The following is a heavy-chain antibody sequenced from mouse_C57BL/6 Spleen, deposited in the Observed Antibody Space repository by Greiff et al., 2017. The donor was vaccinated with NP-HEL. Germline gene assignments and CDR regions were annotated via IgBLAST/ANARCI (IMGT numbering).Heavy chain of an antibody. V-gene: IGHV3-6*01. CDR1: GYSITSGYY. D-gene: IGHD1-1*01. Sequence: EVQLQESGPGLVKPSQSLSLTCSVTGYSITSGYYWNWLRQFPGNKLEWMGYISYDGSNNYNPSLKNRISITRDTSKNQFFLKLNSVTTEDTATYYCARVYGSSPYYAMDYWGQGTSVTVSS. CDR3: ARVYGSSPYYAMDY. CDR2: ISYDGSN. J-gene: IGHJ4*01.